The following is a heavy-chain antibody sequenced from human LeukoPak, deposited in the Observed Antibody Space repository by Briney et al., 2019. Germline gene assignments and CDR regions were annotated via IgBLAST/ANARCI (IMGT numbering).Heavy chain of an antibody. Sequence: PSETLSLTCTVSGASISSYYWSWIRQPPGKGLEWIGYIYYSGSTNYHPSLKSRVTISLDTSKNQVSLKLSSVTAADTAVYYCARGSSPFDYWGQGTLVTVSS. CDR3: ARGSSPFDY. CDR1: GASISSYY. J-gene: IGHJ4*02. CDR2: IYYSGST. V-gene: IGHV4-59*08.